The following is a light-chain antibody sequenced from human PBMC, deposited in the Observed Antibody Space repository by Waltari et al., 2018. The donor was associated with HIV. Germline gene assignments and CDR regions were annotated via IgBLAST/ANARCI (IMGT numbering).Light chain of an antibody. V-gene: IGKV3-15*01. CDR2: GAY. J-gene: IGKJ2*01. CDR3: QQYSTWPLYT. CDR1: ESVGAS. Sequence: EVMLTQSPATLSVSPGETVTLSCRASESVGASVAWYQHRPGQSPRRLVYGAYTTAQGVPARFRGRGFGTDFTLTISNLQSGDFAVYFCQQYSTWPLYTFGQGTKLEI.